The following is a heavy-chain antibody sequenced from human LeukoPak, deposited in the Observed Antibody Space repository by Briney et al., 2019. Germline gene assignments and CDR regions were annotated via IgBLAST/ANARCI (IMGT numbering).Heavy chain of an antibody. V-gene: IGHV4-59*12. Sequence: SETLSLTCTVSGASITSYFWSWIRQPPGKGLEWIGYIYHSGSTYYNPSLKSRVTISVDTSKNQFSLKLSSVTAADTAVYYCARGPDMVRGETPFDYWGQGTLVTVSS. CDR3: ARGPDMVRGETPFDY. D-gene: IGHD3-10*01. CDR1: GASITSYF. J-gene: IGHJ4*02. CDR2: IYHSGST.